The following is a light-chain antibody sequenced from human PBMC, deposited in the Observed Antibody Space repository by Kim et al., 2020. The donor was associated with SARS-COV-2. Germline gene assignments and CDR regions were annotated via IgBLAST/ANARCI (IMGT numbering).Light chain of an antibody. CDR1: QSIDDF. CDR2: RAS. CDR3: QQYRSYPWT. Sequence: ASVGDRVTITGRASQSIDDFLAWYQQKPGKAPKLLIYRASSLKIGVPSRFSGSGSGTEFTLTASSLQPDDFATYYCQQYRSYPWTFGQGTKVDIK. V-gene: IGKV1-5*03. J-gene: IGKJ1*01.